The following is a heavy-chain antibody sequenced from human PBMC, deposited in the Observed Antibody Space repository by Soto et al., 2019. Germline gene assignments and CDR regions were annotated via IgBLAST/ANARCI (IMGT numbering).Heavy chain of an antibody. J-gene: IGHJ5*02. CDR1: GGSISSSSYY. CDR2: ICYSGST. CDR3: ARQSDIAAAGNGDNWFDP. V-gene: IGHV4-39*01. Sequence: NPSETLSLTCTVSGGSISSSSYYWGWIRQPPGKGLEWIGSICYSGSTYYNPSLKSRVTISVDTSKNQFSLKLSSVTAADTAVYYCARQSDIAAAGNGDNWFDPWGQGTLVPVSS. D-gene: IGHD6-13*01.